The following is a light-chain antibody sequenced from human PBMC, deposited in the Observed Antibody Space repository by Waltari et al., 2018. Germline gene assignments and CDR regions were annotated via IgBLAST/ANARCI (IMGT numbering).Light chain of an antibody. V-gene: IGKV3-20*01. CDR2: GAS. CDR3: QQYDSAPLT. Sequence: IVLTKSPGTLSLSPGERGTLSCRASQTVRTTYLAWYQQKPGQAPTLLIYGASSRATGIPDRFSGSGSGTDFSLTISRLEPEDFAVYYCQQYDSAPLTFGGGTKVEIK. J-gene: IGKJ4*01. CDR1: QTVRTTY.